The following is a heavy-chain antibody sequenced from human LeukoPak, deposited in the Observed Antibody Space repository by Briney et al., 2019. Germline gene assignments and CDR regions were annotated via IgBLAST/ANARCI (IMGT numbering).Heavy chain of an antibody. J-gene: IGHJ4*02. CDR3: AKDRKAVAAIGGFDY. D-gene: IGHD6-19*01. V-gene: IGHV3-7*03. CDR2: IKQDGSEK. Sequence: GGSLRLSCAASGFTFSSYWMSWVRQAPGKGLEWVANIKQDGSEKYYVDSVKGRFTISRDNSKNTLYLQMNSLRAEDTAVYYCAKDRKAVAAIGGFDYWGQGTLVTVSS. CDR1: GFTFSSYW.